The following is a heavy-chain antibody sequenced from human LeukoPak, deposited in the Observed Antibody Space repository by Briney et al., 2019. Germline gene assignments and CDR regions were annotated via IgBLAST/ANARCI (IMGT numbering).Heavy chain of an antibody. D-gene: IGHD6-25*01. Sequence: GGSLRLSCAASGFTFSTYWMNWFRQTPGKGLEWVAKIKADGGEKDHVASVKGRFTISRDNAKNSLYLQMSSLRVEDTAVYYCARGGAARPDFWGQGTLVTVSS. J-gene: IGHJ4*02. CDR1: GFTFSTYW. CDR3: ARGGAARPDF. V-gene: IGHV3-7*01. CDR2: IKADGGEK.